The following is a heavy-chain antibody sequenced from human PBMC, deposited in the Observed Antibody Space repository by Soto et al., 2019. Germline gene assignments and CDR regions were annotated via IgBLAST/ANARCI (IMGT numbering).Heavy chain of an antibody. CDR3: PSHEVFLWFGELFAY. V-gene: IGHV3-15*01. D-gene: IGHD3-10*01. CDR1: GFTFSNAW. CDR2: IKSKTDGGTT. J-gene: IGHJ4*02. Sequence: EVQLVESGGGLVKPGGSLRLSCAASGFTFSNAWMSWVRQAPGKGLEWVGRIKSKTDGGTTDYAAPVKGRFTISRDDSNNTLYLQMTCLNPEDTAVYYCPSHEVFLWFGELFAYWGPGTLVPVSS.